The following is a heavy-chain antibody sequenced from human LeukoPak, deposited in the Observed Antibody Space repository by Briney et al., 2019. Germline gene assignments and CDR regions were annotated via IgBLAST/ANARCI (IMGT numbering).Heavy chain of an antibody. CDR2: IYTSGST. CDR1: GGSISSGSYY. V-gene: IGHV4-61*02. J-gene: IGHJ6*03. CDR3: ARVRGDYYYYYYMDV. Sequence: PSQTLSLTCTVSGGSISSGSYYWSWIRQPAGKGLEWIGRIYTSGSTNYNPSLKSRVTISVDTSKNQFSLKLSSVTAADTAVYYCARVRGDYYYYYYMDVWGKGTTVTVSS. D-gene: IGHD3-10*01.